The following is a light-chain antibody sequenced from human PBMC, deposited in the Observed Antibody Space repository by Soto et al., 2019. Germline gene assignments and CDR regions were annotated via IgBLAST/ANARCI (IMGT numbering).Light chain of an antibody. CDR3: QQYGSSPPRT. CDR2: GAS. V-gene: IGKV3-20*01. CDR1: QSVSGSY. J-gene: IGKJ2*01. Sequence: EIVLTQSPGTLSLSPGERATLSCRASQSVSGSYLAWYQQKPGQAPRLLIYGASSRTTGIQDRFSGSGSGTDFTLTISRLEPEDFAVYYCQQYGSSPPRTFGQGTKLEIK.